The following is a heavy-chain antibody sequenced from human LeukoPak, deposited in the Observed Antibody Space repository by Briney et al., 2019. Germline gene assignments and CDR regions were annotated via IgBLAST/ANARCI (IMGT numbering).Heavy chain of an antibody. J-gene: IGHJ4*02. Sequence: GGSLRLSCAASGFTFSSYSMNWVRQAPGKGLEWVSSISSSSSYIYYADSVKGRSTISRDNAKNSLYLQMNSLRAEDTAVYYCARGGPHDPHDYWGQGTLVTVSS. CDR2: ISSSSSYI. CDR3: ARGGPHDPHDY. CDR1: GFTFSSYS. D-gene: IGHD3-16*01. V-gene: IGHV3-21*01.